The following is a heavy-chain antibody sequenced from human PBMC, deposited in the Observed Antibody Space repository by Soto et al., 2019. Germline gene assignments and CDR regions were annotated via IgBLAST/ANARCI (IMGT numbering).Heavy chain of an antibody. V-gene: IGHV4-31*03. CDR1: GGSISSGGYY. J-gene: IGHJ4*02. D-gene: IGHD3-22*01. Sequence: QVQLQESGPGLVKPSQTLSLTCTVSGGSISSGGYYWSWIRQHPGKGLEWIGYIYYSGSTYYNPSIKSRVTISVDTSKNQFSLKLSSVTAADTAVYYCARVDYDSSGYYYFDYWGQGTLVTVSS. CDR2: IYYSGST. CDR3: ARVDYDSSGYYYFDY.